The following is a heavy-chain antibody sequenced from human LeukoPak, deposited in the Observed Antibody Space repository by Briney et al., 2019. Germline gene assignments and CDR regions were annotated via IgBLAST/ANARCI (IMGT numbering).Heavy chain of an antibody. CDR3: ARRYCSGGSCYTRYYGMDV. J-gene: IGHJ6*02. CDR1: GFTFSTYA. Sequence: RGSLRLSCAASGFTFSTYAMSWVRQAPGKGLEWVASNSGSGVSTYYADSVKGRFTISRDNSKNTLHLQMNSLRVEDTAAYYCARRYCSGGSCYTRYYGMDVWGQGSTVTVSS. D-gene: IGHD2-15*01. CDR2: NSGSGVST. V-gene: IGHV3-23*01.